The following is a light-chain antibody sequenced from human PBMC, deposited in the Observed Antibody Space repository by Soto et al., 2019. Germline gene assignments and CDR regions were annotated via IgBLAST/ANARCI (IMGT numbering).Light chain of an antibody. CDR3: CSYAGSISWV. J-gene: IGLJ3*02. CDR1: RSDVGGYNL. CDR2: DDI. Sequence: QSALTQPASVSGSPGQSTTISCTGTRSDVGGYNLVSWYQQHPGKAPTLMIYDDIKRPSGVSPRFSGSKSGNTASPTISGLQDEDEADYFCCSYAGSISWVFGGGTKLTVL. V-gene: IGLV2-23*01.